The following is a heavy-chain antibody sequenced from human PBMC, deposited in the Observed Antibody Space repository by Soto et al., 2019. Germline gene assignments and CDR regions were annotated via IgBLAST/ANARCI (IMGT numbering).Heavy chain of an antibody. V-gene: IGHV3-23*01. Sequence: HPGGSLRLSCAASGFTFSSYAMNWVRQAPGKGLEWVSAISGSGTGTYSADSVKGRFTISRDNSKNTLYLQMSSLRAEDTAVYYCAKPSAYGDYVPYFDYWGQGALVTVSS. D-gene: IGHD4-17*01. J-gene: IGHJ4*02. CDR3: AKPSAYGDYVPYFDY. CDR2: ISGSGTGT. CDR1: GFTFSSYA.